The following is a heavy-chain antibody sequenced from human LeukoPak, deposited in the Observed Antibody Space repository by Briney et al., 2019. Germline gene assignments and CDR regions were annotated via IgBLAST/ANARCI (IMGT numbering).Heavy chain of an antibody. D-gene: IGHD5-12*01. V-gene: IGHV4-59*12. CDR2: IHYSGNT. CDR3: AREGYDRGAFDI. CDR1: GGSISSYY. Sequence: SETLSLTCTVSGGSISSYYWSWIRQPPGKGLEWIGNIHYSGNTYYNPSLKSRVTISVDTSKNQFSLKLSSVTAADTAVYYCAREGYDRGAFDIWGQGTMVTVSS. J-gene: IGHJ3*02.